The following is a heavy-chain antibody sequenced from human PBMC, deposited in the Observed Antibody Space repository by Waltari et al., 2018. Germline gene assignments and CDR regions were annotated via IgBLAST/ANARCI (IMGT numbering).Heavy chain of an antibody. CDR3: AKCAYSTSCFLSGMDV. D-gene: IGHD2-2*01. CDR1: GFTFSRYA. V-gene: IGHV3-23*01. Sequence: EVQLLESGGGLVQPGGSLRLSCAASGFTFSRYAMSWVRQAPGKGLEWVSAISDSGGSTYDADSVKGRFTISRDNSKNTLYLQMNSLRAEDTAVYYCAKCAYSTSCFLSGMDVWGQGTTVTVSS. CDR2: ISDSGGST. J-gene: IGHJ6*02.